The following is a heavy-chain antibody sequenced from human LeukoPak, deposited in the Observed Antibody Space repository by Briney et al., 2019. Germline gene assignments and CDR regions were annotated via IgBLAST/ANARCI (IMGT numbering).Heavy chain of an antibody. CDR3: ARARRVVVTATYYFDY. CDR1: GYTFITYN. Sequence: ASVKVSCKTSGYTFITYNMHWVRQAPGQGLEWMGMIIPSGNTTSYAQKFQGRVTMTRNTSISTAYMELSSLRSEDTAVYYCARARRVVVTATYYFDYWGQGTLVTVSS. CDR2: IIPSGNTT. D-gene: IGHD2-21*02. V-gene: IGHV1-46*01. J-gene: IGHJ4*02.